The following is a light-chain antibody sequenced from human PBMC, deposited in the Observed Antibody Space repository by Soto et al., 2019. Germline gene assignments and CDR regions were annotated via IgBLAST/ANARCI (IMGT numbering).Light chain of an antibody. CDR3: SSYAGTNIDVV. CDR2: EVN. V-gene: IGLV2-8*01. J-gene: IGLJ2*01. CDR1: SSDVGGYVY. Sequence: QSALTQPPSASGSPGQSVTISCTGTSSDVGGYVYVSWYQQYPGKAPKLIIYEVNKRTSGVPDRFSGSKSWNTASLTVSGLQAEDDADYYCSSYAGTNIDVVFGGGTKVTVL.